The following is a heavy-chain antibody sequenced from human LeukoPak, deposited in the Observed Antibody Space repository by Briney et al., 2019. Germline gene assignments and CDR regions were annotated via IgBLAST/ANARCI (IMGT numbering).Heavy chain of an antibody. V-gene: IGHV3-23*01. Sequence: GGSLRLSCAASGFTFSSYAMSWVRQAPGKGLEWVSAISGSGGSTYYADSVKGRFTISRDNAENTLYLQMKSLRAEDTAVYYCVRRYCSGGSCYFDYWGQGILVTVSS. CDR1: GFTFSSYA. D-gene: IGHD2-15*01. CDR3: VRRYCSGGSCYFDY. J-gene: IGHJ4*02. CDR2: ISGSGGST.